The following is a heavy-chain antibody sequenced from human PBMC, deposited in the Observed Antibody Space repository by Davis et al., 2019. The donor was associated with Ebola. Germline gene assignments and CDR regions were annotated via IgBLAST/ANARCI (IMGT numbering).Heavy chain of an antibody. Sequence: PSETLSLTCAVYGRSFSGYYWSWIRQPPGKGLEWIGDIDHSGSANYNPSLKSRVTISVDTSKNQFSLKLSSVTAADTAVYFCARVGYKGYGNYYYGVDVWGQRNTVSVSS. CDR3: ARVGYKGYGNYYYGVDV. CDR1: GRSFSGYY. J-gene: IGHJ6*02. V-gene: IGHV4-34*01. D-gene: IGHD1-1*01. CDR2: IDHSGSA.